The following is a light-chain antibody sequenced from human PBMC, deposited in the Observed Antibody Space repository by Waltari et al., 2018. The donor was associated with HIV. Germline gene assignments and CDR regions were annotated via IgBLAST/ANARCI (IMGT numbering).Light chain of an antibody. Sequence: QSALTQPASVSGSPGQSITISCTGISSAVEYYNYDCWYQQHPGKAPKLMIYDVTHRPSGVSNRFSGSKSGNTASLTISGLQAEDEADYYCSSYTSSSWVFGGGTKLTVL. CDR2: DVT. J-gene: IGLJ3*02. CDR1: SSAVEYYNY. CDR3: SSYTSSSWV. V-gene: IGLV2-14*03.